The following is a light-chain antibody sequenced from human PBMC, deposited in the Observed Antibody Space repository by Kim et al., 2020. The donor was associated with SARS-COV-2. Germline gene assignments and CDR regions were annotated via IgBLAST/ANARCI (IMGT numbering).Light chain of an antibody. V-gene: IGKV1-33*01. CDR1: QDMSDF. CDR3: QQYDDLPLT. J-gene: IGKJ4*01. Sequence: DIQMTQSPSSLSASVGDRVTITCQASQDMSDFLNWYQQKPGEAPKLLIYDASKLEIGVPSRFSGSGSGTDFTFTISSLQPEDIARYYCQQYDDLPLTFGGETKLEIK. CDR2: DAS.